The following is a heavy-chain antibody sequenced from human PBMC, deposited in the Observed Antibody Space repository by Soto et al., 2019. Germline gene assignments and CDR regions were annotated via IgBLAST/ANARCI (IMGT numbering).Heavy chain of an antibody. CDR2: ISSTGRNI. D-gene: IGHD4-17*01. J-gene: IGHJ5*02. V-gene: IGHV3-48*04. CDR1: GFTFSTYS. Sequence: HPGGSLRLSCAASGFTFSTYSMNWVRQAPGKGLEWVSYISSTGRNIYYADSVRGRFTISRDNAGNSLYLQMNSLRAEDTAVYYCDRDIRWPGNWFDPWGQGILVTVS. CDR3: DRDIRWPGNWFDP.